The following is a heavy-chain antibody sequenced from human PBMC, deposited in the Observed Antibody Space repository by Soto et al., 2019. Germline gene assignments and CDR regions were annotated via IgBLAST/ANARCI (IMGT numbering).Heavy chain of an antibody. J-gene: IGHJ3*02. CDR3: ARGNSGAFDI. CDR2: MNPLNGDT. V-gene: IGHV1-3*01. Sequence: QVQLVQSGAEVKKPGASVKVSCKASGYTLTTYSMHWVRQAPGQRLEWMGWMNPLNGDTKYSQRFQGRLTIIRDTSASTAYMELSSLRSEDTAIYYCARGNSGAFDIWGQGTIVTVSS. D-gene: IGHD6-19*01. CDR1: GYTLTTYS.